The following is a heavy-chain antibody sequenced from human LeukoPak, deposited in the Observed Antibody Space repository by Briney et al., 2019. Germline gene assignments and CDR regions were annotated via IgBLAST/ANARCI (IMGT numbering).Heavy chain of an antibody. Sequence: GGSLRLSCAASRFTFSSYAMTWVRQAPGKGLEWVSSISGSTESTYYADSVKGRFTISRDNSKNTLYLQMNSLRAEDTAVYYCTKDRANDVLEYFQYWGQGALVTVSS. J-gene: IGHJ1*01. CDR1: RFTFSSYA. CDR3: TKDRANDVLEYFQY. V-gene: IGHV3-23*01. CDR2: ISGSTEST. D-gene: IGHD2-8*01.